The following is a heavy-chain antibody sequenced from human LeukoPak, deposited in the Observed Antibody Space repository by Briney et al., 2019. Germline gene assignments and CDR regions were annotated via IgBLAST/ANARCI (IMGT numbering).Heavy chain of an antibody. V-gene: IGHV3-74*01. D-gene: IGHD3-22*01. CDR2: INSDGSTT. CDR3: ARDGYDSSGYYLFDY. J-gene: IGHJ4*02. Sequence: GGSLRLSCAASGFTFSSYWMHWVRQAPGKGLVWVSRINSDGSTTSYADSVKGRFTISRDNAKNTVYLQMNSLRAKDTAVYYCARDGYDSSGYYLFDYWGQGTLVTVSS. CDR1: GFTFSSYW.